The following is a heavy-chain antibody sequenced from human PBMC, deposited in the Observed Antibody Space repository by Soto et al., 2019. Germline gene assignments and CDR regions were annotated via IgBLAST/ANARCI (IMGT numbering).Heavy chain of an antibody. V-gene: IGHV4-30-2*01. CDR2: IYHSGST. Sequence: QLQLQESGSGLVKPSQTLSLTCAVSGGSISSGGYSWSWIRQPPGKGLEWIGYIYHSGSTYYNPSHQRRVTLSVDRSRNQFSLKLSSVAAADTAVYYCARVPSPWGQGTLVTVSS. CDR3: ARVPSP. J-gene: IGHJ5*02. CDR1: GGSISSGGYS.